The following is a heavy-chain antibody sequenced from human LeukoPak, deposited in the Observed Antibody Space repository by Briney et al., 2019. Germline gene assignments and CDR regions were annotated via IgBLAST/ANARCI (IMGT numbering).Heavy chain of an antibody. D-gene: IGHD3-10*01. J-gene: IGHJ6*03. V-gene: IGHV1-18*01. CDR3: ARGGMVRGVMWRRYYYYYMDV. CDR2: ISAYNGNT. CDR1: GYTFTSYG. Sequence: ASVKVSCKASGYTFTSYGISWVRQAPGQGLEWMGWISAYNGNTNYAQKLQGRVTMTRNTSISTAYMELSSLRSEDTAVYYCARGGMVRGVMWRRYYYYYMDVWGKGTTVTISS.